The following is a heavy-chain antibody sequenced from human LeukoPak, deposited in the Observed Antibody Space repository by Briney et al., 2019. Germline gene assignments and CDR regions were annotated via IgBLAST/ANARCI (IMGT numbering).Heavy chain of an antibody. Sequence: SETLSLTCSVSGDSISTYSWSWIRQSPGPGLEWIGYIHSSGHTDYNPSLKGRVTISVDTSQNHFSLKLTSVTAADTAVYYCARSSAGSGHDAFDIWGQGTMVTVSS. V-gene: IGHV4-59*12. J-gene: IGHJ3*02. CDR3: ARSSAGSGHDAFDI. CDR2: IHSSGHT. D-gene: IGHD3-10*01. CDR1: GDSISTYS.